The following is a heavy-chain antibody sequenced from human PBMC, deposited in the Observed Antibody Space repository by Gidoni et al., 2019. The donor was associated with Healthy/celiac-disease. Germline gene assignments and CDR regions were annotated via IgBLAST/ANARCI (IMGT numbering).Heavy chain of an antibody. V-gene: IGHV3-21*01. D-gene: IGHD1-26*01. CDR2: ISSSISYI. J-gene: IGHJ4*02. CDR3: AVELVGLHPAFDY. Sequence: EVQLVEYGGGLVKHGGSLSISCAASGFHFSSYSLNWVRQAPGKGLDCVSSISSSISYIYYADSVKGRFTISRDNAKNSLYLQMNSLRAEDTAVYYCAVELVGLHPAFDYWGQGTLVTVSS. CDR1: GFHFSSYS.